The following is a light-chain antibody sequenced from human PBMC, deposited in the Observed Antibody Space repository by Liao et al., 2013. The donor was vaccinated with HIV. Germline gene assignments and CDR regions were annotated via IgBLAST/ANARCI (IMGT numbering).Light chain of an antibody. V-gene: IGLV3-21*01. J-gene: IGLJ1*01. Sequence: SYVLTQPPSVSVAPGRTATIICGGTSLGRRSVHWYQQRPGQAPVLVIYYDSDRPSGIPERFSGSNSGNTATLTISRVEAGDEADYYCQVWDSSRGVFGTGTKVTVL. CDR2: YDS. CDR1: SLGRRS. CDR3: QVWDSSRGV.